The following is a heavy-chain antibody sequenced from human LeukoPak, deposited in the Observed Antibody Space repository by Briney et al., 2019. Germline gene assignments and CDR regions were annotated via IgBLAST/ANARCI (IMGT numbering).Heavy chain of an antibody. Sequence: PGGSLRLSCAASGFTFSSYWMHWVRQAPGKGLVWVSRINSDGSSTSYADSVKGRLTISRDNAKNTLYLQMNSLRAEDTAVYYCAKGFEDIMYAFDIWGQGTMVTVSS. CDR1: GFTFSSYW. CDR2: INSDGSST. CDR3: AKGFEDIMYAFDI. J-gene: IGHJ3*02. V-gene: IGHV3-74*01. D-gene: IGHD3-16*01.